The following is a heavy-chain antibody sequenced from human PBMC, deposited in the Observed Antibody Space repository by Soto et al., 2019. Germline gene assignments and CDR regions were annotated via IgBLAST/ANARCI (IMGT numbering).Heavy chain of an antibody. V-gene: IGHV1-18*01. Sequence: QVHLVQSGPEVKKPGASVKVSCRASGYTFSTYGITWVRQAPGQGLEWVGWIAAYNGNTKDGQKCRGRVTMTTDTNTSTAYLELRSLRSDDTALYYWARDYDGCAFDIWGQGTGVNVSS. D-gene: IGHD3-22*01. J-gene: IGHJ3*02. CDR2: IAAYNGNT. CDR3: ARDYDGCAFDI. CDR1: GYTFSTYG.